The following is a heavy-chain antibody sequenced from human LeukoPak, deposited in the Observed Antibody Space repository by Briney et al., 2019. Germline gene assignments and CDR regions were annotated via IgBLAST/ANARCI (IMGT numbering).Heavy chain of an antibody. Sequence: KPSETLSLTCTVSGGSLSSYYWSWIRQPPGQGLEWIGYLYYSGNTNYNPSLKSRVTISVDTSKKQFPLKLSSVTAADTAVYYCARVYGYNLYYFDYWGQGTLVTVSS. CDR1: GGSLSSYY. D-gene: IGHD5-24*01. CDR2: LYYSGNT. CDR3: ARVYGYNLYYFDY. J-gene: IGHJ4*02. V-gene: IGHV4-59*01.